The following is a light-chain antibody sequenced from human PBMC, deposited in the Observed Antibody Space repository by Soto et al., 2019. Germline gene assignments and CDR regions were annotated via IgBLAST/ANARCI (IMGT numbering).Light chain of an antibody. CDR3: SSFATTDTPMV. CDR1: SSDVGGYSH. V-gene: IGLV2-14*03. J-gene: IGLJ2*01. Sequence: QLVLTQPASVSGSPGQSITISCTGTSSDVGGYSHVSWYQQHPGEAPKLMIYDVSSRPSGVSNRFSGSKAADTASLTISGLQAEDEADYYCSSFATTDTPMVFGGGTQLTVL. CDR2: DVS.